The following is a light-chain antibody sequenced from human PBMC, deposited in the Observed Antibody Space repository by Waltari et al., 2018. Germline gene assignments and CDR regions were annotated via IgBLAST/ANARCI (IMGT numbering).Light chain of an antibody. CDR2: DVS. J-gene: IGLJ3*02. CDR1: SSDIGAYNF. CDR3: SSYTISRTRV. V-gene: IGLV2-14*03. Sequence: QSALTQPASVSGSPGQSIAISCTGTSSDIGAYNFVSWYQQHPGKAPKLMIHDVSNRPAGVSNRFSGSKSGNPASLTISGLQTEDEADYYCSSYTISRTRVFGGGTKLTVL.